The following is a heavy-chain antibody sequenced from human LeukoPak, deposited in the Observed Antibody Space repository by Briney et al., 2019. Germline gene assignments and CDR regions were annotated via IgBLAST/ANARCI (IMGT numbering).Heavy chain of an antibody. CDR2: ISSSSSTI. V-gene: IGHV3-48*04. J-gene: IGHJ4*02. CDR1: GFTFSSYS. CDR3: ARMLHYYDSSGHNGVDY. D-gene: IGHD3-22*01. Sequence: GGSLRLSCVASGFTFSSYSMNWVRQAPGKGLEWVSYISSSSSTIYYADSVKGRFTISRDNAKNSLYLQMNSLRAEDTAVYYCARMLHYYDSSGHNGVDYWGQGTLVTVSS.